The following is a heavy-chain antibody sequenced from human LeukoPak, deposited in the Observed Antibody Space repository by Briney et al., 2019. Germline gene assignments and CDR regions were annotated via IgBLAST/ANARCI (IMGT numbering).Heavy chain of an antibody. CDR3: ARRLYYASGNYYQTGFDY. D-gene: IGHD3-10*01. J-gene: IGHJ4*02. CDR1: GYSFTNYW. Sequence: GESLKISCKGSGYSFTNYWIGWVRQMPGKGLEWMGIVYPGDSDTKYSPSFEGHVTISADKSISTAYLQWSSLKASDTAMYYCARRLYYASGNYYQTGFDYWGQGTLVTVSS. V-gene: IGHV5-51*01. CDR2: VYPGDSDT.